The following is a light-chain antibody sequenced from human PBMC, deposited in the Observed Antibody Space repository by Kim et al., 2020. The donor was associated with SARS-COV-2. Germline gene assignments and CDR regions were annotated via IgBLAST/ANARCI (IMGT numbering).Light chain of an antibody. CDR1: QAIRND. J-gene: IGKJ2*01. V-gene: IGKV1-17*01. CDR3: LQFKSYPYT. CDR2: AAS. Sequence: ASEGDRITISCRASQAIRNDVGWFQQRPGKAPKCLISAASSLQSGVPSRFSGSGSGTEFTLTISSLQPEDFATYYCLQFKSYPYTFGQGTKLEIK.